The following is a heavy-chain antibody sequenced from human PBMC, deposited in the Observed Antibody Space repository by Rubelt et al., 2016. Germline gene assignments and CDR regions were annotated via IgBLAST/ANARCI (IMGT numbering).Heavy chain of an antibody. V-gene: IGHV3-33*03. CDR3: AGYLHGDYSPELDC. J-gene: IGHJ4*02. CDR2: IWNDGSYK. Sequence: VQLVESGGGLVQPGRSLRLSCTASGFSFGDYAMTWFRQAPGKGLEWVAVIWNDGSYKYFAESMKGRFTISRDNSKKRLYLEMNSLGADDTAVYYCAGYLHGDYSPELDCWGQGTLVTVSS. D-gene: IGHD4-11*01. CDR1: GFSFGDYA.